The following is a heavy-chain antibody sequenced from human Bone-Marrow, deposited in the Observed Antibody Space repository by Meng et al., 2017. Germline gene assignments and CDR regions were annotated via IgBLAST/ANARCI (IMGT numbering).Heavy chain of an antibody. Sequence: QSHLQESGPGLVKPSQTLSPTCTGSGGSISSGNPYWSWIRQHPGKGLEYIGYIYYSWSTYYNPSLKSRVIISVDTSKNQFSPRLNSVTAADTAVYYCASLYGDSSVWYLDLWGRGTLVTVSS. D-gene: IGHD4-17*01. CDR3: ASLYGDSSVWYLDL. J-gene: IGHJ2*01. CDR1: GGSISSGNPY. V-gene: IGHV4-31*03. CDR2: IYYSWST.